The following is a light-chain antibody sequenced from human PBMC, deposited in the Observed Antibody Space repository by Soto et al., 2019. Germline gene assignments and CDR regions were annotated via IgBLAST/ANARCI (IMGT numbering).Light chain of an antibody. J-gene: IGKJ5*01. CDR3: QQRSSWPIT. Sequence: EIVLTQSPGTLSLSPGERATLSCRASQSVGSYLAWYQQKPGQAPRLLMYDASNRATGIPARFSGSGSGTDFTLTISSLEPEDFAVYYCQQRSSWPITFGQGTRLQIK. CDR2: DAS. CDR1: QSVGSY. V-gene: IGKV3-11*01.